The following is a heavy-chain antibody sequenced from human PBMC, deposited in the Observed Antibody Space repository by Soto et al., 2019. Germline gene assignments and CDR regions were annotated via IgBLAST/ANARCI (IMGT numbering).Heavy chain of an antibody. CDR3: AKAGNIVGATYFDY. CDR1: GFTFSSYG. D-gene: IGHD1-26*01. V-gene: IGHV3-30*18. Sequence: PGGSLRLSCAASGFTFSSYGMHWVRQAPGKGLEWVAVISYDGSNKYYADSVKGRFTISRDNSKNTLYLQMNSLRAEDTAVYYCAKAGNIVGATYFDYWGQGTLVTVSS. CDR2: ISYDGSNK. J-gene: IGHJ4*02.